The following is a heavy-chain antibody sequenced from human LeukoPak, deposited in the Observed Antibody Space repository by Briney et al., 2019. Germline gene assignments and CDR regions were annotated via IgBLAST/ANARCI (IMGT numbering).Heavy chain of an antibody. CDR1: GGFISSYY. CDR2: IYYSGST. CDR3: ARDLTTYDFWSGYAEGIGNWFDP. V-gene: IGHV4-59*12. D-gene: IGHD3-3*01. J-gene: IGHJ5*02. Sequence: SETLSLTCTVSGGFISSYYWSWIRQPPGKGLEWIGFIYYSGSTYYNPSLKSRVTISVDTSKNQFSLKLSSVTAADTAVYYCARDLTTYDFWSGYAEGIGNWFDPWGQGTLVTVSS.